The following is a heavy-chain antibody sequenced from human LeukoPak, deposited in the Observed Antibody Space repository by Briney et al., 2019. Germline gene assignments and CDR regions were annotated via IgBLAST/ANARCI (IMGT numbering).Heavy chain of an antibody. CDR3: ARAGSSSWRQLFDA. CDR1: NYTFTSYG. CDR2: VSPYNGKT. V-gene: IGHV1-18*01. D-gene: IGHD6-13*01. J-gene: IGHJ4*02. Sequence: ASVKVSCKASNYTFTSYGICWARQAPGQALEWVGWVSPYNGKTNYAQKFQDRVTMTTDTPTTTAYLHLRRLRSDDTALYYCARAGSSSWRQLFDAWGQGSLVIVSS.